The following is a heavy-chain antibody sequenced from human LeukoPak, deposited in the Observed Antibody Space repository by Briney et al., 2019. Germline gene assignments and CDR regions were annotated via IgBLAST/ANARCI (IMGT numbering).Heavy chain of an antibody. D-gene: IGHD2-2*01. J-gene: IGHJ4*02. V-gene: IGHV1-18*01. Sequence: ASVKVSCKASGYTFTSYGISWVRQAPGQGLEWMGWISAYNGNTNYAQKLQGRVTMTTDTSTSTAYMELRSLRSDDTAVYYCARDDKRGYCSSTSCSSVDYWGQGTLVTVSS. CDR3: ARDDKRGYCSSTSCSSVDY. CDR1: GYTFTSYG. CDR2: ISAYNGNT.